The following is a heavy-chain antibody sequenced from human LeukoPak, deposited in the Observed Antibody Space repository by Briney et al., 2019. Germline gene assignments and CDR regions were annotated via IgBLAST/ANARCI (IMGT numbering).Heavy chain of an antibody. Sequence: PSETLSLTCAVSGGSISSGGYSWSWIRQPPGKGLEWIGYIYHSGSTYYNPSLKSRVTISVDRSKNQFSLKLSSVTAADTAVYYCASVKGAARLHNYWGQGTLVTVSS. CDR1: GGSISSGGYS. CDR3: ASVKGAARLHNY. D-gene: IGHD6-6*01. V-gene: IGHV4-30-2*01. J-gene: IGHJ4*02. CDR2: IYHSGST.